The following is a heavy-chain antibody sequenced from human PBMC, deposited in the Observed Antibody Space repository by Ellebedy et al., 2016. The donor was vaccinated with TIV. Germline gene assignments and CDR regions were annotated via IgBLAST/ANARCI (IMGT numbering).Heavy chain of an antibody. CDR1: GFTFSTYS. V-gene: IGHV3-48*02. J-gene: IGHJ4*02. CDR3: ARGLENY. CDR2: ISSSSTT. Sequence: GESLKISCAASGFTFSTYSMNWVRQAPGEGLEWVSYISSSSTTKYADSVKGRFTISRDNAKNSLYLQMNNLRDEDTAVYYCARGLENYWGQGTLVAVSS. D-gene: IGHD1-1*01.